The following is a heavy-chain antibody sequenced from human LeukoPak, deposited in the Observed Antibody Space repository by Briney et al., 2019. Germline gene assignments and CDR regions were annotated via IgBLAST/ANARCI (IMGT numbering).Heavy chain of an antibody. J-gene: IGHJ4*02. CDR1: GFRFSTSV. V-gene: IGHV3-11*05. CDR2: ISSSSSYT. D-gene: IGHD5-12*01. Sequence: GGSLRLSCAASGFRFSTSVMSWVRQAPGKGLEWVSYISSSSSYTDYADSVKGRFTISRDNAKNSLNLQMNSLRAEDTAVYYCARDSGYSGYSDYWGQGTLVTVSS. CDR3: ARDSGYSGYSDY.